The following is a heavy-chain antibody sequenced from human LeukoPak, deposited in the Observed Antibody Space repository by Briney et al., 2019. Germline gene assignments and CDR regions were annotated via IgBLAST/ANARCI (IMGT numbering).Heavy chain of an antibody. Sequence: GASVKVSCKASGYTFSSDYMNWVRQAPGQGLEWMGMINPVGGHTTYAQKFQGRVTMTRDTSTTTVYMELSSLRFEDTAVYYCARAKTPLFDYWAQGTLVTVSS. CDR3: ARAKTPLFDY. J-gene: IGHJ4*02. CDR2: INPVGGHT. CDR1: GYTFSSDY. V-gene: IGHV1-46*01.